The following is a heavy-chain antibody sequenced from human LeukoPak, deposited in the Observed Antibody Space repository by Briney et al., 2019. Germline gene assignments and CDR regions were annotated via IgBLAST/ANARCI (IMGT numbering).Heavy chain of an antibody. J-gene: IGHJ4*02. Sequence: ASVKVSCKASGYTFTSYDINWVRQATGQGLEWMGWMNPNSGNTGYAQKFQGRVTMTRNTSISTAYMELSSLRSEDTAVYYCARGKRGTITMVRGVINDYWGQGTLVTVSS. CDR1: GYTFTSYD. D-gene: IGHD3-10*01. CDR2: MNPNSGNT. V-gene: IGHV1-8*01. CDR3: ARGKRGTITMVRGVINDY.